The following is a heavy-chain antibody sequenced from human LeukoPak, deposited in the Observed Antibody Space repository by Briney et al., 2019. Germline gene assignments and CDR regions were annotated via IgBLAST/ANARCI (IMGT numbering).Heavy chain of an antibody. J-gene: IGHJ2*01. CDR2: IYHSGNT. V-gene: IGHV4-4*02. CDR3: ATATPFRLDL. Sequence: PSETLSLTCSVYGGSISRGTWWTWVRQPPGKGLERIGEIYHSGNTNYNPSLKSRVTISVDKSKNQFSLKLSSVTVVDTAVYYCATATPFRLDLWGRGTLVTVSS. CDR1: GGSISRGTW.